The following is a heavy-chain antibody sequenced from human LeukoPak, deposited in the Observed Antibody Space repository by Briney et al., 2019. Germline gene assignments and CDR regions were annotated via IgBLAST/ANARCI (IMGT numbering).Heavy chain of an antibody. CDR3: ASDPFDY. J-gene: IGHJ4*02. CDR1: GFTFSSFA. V-gene: IGHV3-30-3*01. Sequence: GGSLRLSCAASGFTFSSFAMHWVRQAPGKGLEWVAVISYDGSNQYSADSVKGRFTISRDNSKNTLYLQMNSPRAEDTAVYYCASDPFDYWGQGTLVTVSS. CDR2: ISYDGSNQ.